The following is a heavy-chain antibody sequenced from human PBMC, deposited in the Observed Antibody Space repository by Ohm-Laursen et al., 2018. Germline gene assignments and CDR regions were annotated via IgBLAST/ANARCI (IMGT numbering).Heavy chain of an antibody. CDR1: GGSISSYY. Sequence: SETLSLTCIVSGGSISSYYWSWIRQPPGKGLEWIGYIYYSGSTNYNPSLKSRVTISVDTSKNQFSLKLSSVTAADTAVYYCASTDTTHYYYYGMDVWGQGTTVTVSS. V-gene: IGHV4-59*01. CDR3: ASTDTTHYYYYGMDV. CDR2: IYYSGST. J-gene: IGHJ6*02. D-gene: IGHD1-1*01.